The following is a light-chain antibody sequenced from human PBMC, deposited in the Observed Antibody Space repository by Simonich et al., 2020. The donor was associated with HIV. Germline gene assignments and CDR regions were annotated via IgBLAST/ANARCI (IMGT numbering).Light chain of an antibody. CDR1: SSDVGGYNY. Sequence: QSALTQPASVSGSPGQSITISCTGTSSDVGGYNYVSWYQQHPGKAPKLMIYDVSQRPSGVSNRFSGSKSGNTASLTISGLQAEDEADYYCSSYTSSSNVVFGGGTKLTVL. CDR3: SSYTSSSNVV. CDR2: DVS. V-gene: IGLV2-14*01. J-gene: IGLJ2*01.